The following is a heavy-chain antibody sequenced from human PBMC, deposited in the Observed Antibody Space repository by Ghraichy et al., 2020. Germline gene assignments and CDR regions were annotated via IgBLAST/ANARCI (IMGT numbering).Heavy chain of an antibody. J-gene: IGHJ4*02. CDR1: GYTFTAYY. CDR2: INPNSGDT. D-gene: IGHD3-10*01. Sequence: ASVKVSCKASGYTFTAYYMHWVRQAPGQGLEWMGWINPNSGDTNYAQKFQGRVSMTRDTSSSTAYMELRSLRSDDTAIYSCARDPWEMGVTNLYYFDYWGQGTILTVSS. V-gene: IGHV1-2*02. CDR3: ARDPWEMGVTNLYYFDY.